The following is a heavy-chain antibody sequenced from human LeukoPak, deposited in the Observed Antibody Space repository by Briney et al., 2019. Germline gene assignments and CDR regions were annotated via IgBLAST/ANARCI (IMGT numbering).Heavy chain of an antibody. CDR2: ISGSGGST. CDR3: AKNSYYDFWSGYLTIDY. D-gene: IGHD3-3*01. J-gene: IGHJ4*02. V-gene: IGHV3-23*01. CDR1: VFTFSSYA. Sequence: SGSLGHSSAASVFTFSSYAMSWVHQAPGKGLEWVSAISGSGGSTYYADSVKGRFTISRDNSKNTLYLQMNSLRAEDTAVYYCAKNSYYDFWSGYLTIDYWGQGTLVTVSS.